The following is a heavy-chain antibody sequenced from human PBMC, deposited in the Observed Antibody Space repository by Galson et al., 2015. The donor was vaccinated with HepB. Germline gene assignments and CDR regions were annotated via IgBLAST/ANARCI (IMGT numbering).Heavy chain of an antibody. CDR3: ARLPRRSVGTRLLYYYCVDV. Sequence: SETLSLTCNVSGGSIGTSSVFWGWIRQPPGKDLEWIGTFLSGGNSYFNPSLQSRVTTSEDTSKNQFSLRLESVTAADSAVYYCARLPRRSVGTRLLYYYCVDVWGSGTTVTVSP. J-gene: IGHJ6*04. CDR1: GGSIGTSSVF. D-gene: IGHD1-14*01. V-gene: IGHV4-39*01. CDR2: FLSGGNS.